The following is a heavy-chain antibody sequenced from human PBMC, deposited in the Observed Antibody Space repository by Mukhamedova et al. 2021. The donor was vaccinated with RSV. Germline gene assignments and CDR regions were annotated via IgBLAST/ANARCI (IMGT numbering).Heavy chain of an antibody. Sequence: KGRFTISRDNSKNTLYLQMNSLRAEDTAVYYCTKDHDFWSGYYVDSWGQGTLVTVSS. CDR3: TKDHDFWSGYYVDS. J-gene: IGHJ4*02. V-gene: IGHV3-23*01. D-gene: IGHD3-3*01.